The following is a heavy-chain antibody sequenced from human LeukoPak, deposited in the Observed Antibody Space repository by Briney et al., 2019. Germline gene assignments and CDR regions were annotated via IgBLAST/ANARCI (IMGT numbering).Heavy chain of an antibody. V-gene: IGHV3-23*01. CDR1: GFTFSSYS. Sequence: GGSLGLSCAASGFTFSSYSMNWVRQAPGKGLEWVSAISGRGDTRFYADAVKGRFAISRDNSKNTLYLQMNSLRAEDTAVYFCAKTDYSTGPYDFWGQGTLVTVSS. CDR3: AKTDYSTGPYDF. CDR2: ISGRGDTR. J-gene: IGHJ4*02. D-gene: IGHD4-11*01.